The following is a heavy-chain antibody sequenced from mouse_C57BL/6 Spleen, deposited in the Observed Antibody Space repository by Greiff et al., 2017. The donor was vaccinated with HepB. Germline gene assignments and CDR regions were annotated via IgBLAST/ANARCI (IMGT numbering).Heavy chain of an antibody. V-gene: IGHV5-9*01. J-gene: IGHJ2*01. CDR3: ARHGGALNFDY. CDR1: GFTFSSYT. Sequence: EVQLVESGGGLVKPGGSLKLSCAASGFTFSSYTMSWVRQTPEKRLEWVATISGGGGNTYYPDSVKGRFTISRDNAKNTLYLQMSSLRSEDTALYYCARHGGALNFDYWGQGTTLTVSS. CDR2: ISGGGGNT.